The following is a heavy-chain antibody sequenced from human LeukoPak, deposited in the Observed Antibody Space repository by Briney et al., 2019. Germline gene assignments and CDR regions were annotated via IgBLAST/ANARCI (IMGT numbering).Heavy chain of an antibody. CDR2: ISSSSSYI. J-gene: IGHJ4*02. V-gene: IGHV3-21*01. Sequence: GGSLRLSCAASGFTFSSYGMNWVRQAPGKGLEWVSSISSSSSYIYYADSVKGRFTISRDSAKNSLYLQMNSLRAEDTAVYYCARSHRIAVAAPIFDYWGQGTLVTVSS. D-gene: IGHD6-19*01. CDR1: GFTFSSYG. CDR3: ARSHRIAVAAPIFDY.